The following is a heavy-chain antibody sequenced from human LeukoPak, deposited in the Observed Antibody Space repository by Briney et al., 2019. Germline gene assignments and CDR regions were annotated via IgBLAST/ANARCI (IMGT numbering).Heavy chain of an antibody. J-gene: IGHJ4*02. CDR1: GDSFTSSSHH. D-gene: IGHD3-3*01. Sequence: KSSETLSLTCTVSGDSFTSSSHHWGWIRQSPGKGLEWIGSLYSGRTTYYNPTLNSRVTISLVTSKNQFSLQLNSVTAADTAIYYCVRHDGRGGNTMGALDSWGQGSLVTVSS. V-gene: IGHV4-39*01. CDR2: LYSGRTT. CDR3: VRHDGRGGNTMGALDS.